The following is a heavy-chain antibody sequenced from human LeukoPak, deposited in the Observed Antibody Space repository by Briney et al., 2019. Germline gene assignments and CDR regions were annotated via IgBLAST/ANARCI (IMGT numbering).Heavy chain of an antibody. CDR2: ISAYNGNT. CDR3: ARATMVRGVTFHPDY. Sequence: VASVKVSCKASGYTFTSYGISWVRQAPGQGLEWMGRISAYNGNTKYAQKPQGRVTMTTDTSTSTAYMELRSLRSDDTAVYYCARATMVRGVTFHPDYWGQGTLVTVSS. V-gene: IGHV1-18*01. D-gene: IGHD3-10*01. J-gene: IGHJ4*02. CDR1: GYTFTSYG.